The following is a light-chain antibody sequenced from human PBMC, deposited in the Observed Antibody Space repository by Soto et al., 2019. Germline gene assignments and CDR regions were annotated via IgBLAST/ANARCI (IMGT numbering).Light chain of an antibody. CDR2: AAT. J-gene: IGKJ4*01. Sequence: DIQMTQSPSSLSASVGDRVTITCRASHPININLVWFQQKPGKAPKSLIYAATNLQSGVPSRFSGSGGGTDFSLTIGSLQPEDVETYYCQHYQRYPPSFGGGTKLEIK. CDR3: QHYQRYPPS. V-gene: IGKV1-16*01. CDR1: HPININ.